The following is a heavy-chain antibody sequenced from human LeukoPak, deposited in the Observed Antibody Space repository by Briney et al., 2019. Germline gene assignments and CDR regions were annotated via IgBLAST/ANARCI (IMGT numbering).Heavy chain of an antibody. CDR1: GGTFSNYA. CDR3: ARAQRYFGAAGPFDS. V-gene: IGHV1-69*06. J-gene: IGHJ4*02. CDR2: IIPIFGTA. Sequence: SVKVSCKASGGTFSNYAFSWVRQAPGQGLEWMGRIIPIFGTAIYAQKFQDRVTINADKSTSTAYMELSSLRSVDTAVYYCARAQRYFGAAGPFDSWGQGTLVTVSS. D-gene: IGHD6-13*01.